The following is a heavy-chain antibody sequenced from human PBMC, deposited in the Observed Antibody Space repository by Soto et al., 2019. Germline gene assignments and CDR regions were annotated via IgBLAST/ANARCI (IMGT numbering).Heavy chain of an antibody. J-gene: IGHJ4*02. CDR1: GGSFSGYY. Sequence: SETLSLTCAVYGGSFSGYYWSWIRQPPGKGLEWIGEINHSGSTNYNPSLKSRVTISVDTSKNQFSLKLSSVTAADTAVYYCARGQIAAAGIFKQYYFDYWGQGTLVTVSS. V-gene: IGHV4-34*01. CDR3: ARGQIAAAGIFKQYYFDY. D-gene: IGHD6-13*01. CDR2: INHSGST.